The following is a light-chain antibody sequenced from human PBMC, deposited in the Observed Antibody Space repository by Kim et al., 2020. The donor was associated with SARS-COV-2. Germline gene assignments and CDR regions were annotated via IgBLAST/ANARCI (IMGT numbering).Light chain of an antibody. V-gene: IGLV1-47*02. CDR2: GNS. Sequence: QSVLTQPPSASGTPGQSVTISCSGRSSNVGKTYVYWYQQLPGTAPRLLIYGNSQRPSGVPERFSGSKSGTSASLAISGLRSEDEADYYCSAWDETLSAQVFGGGTQLTVL. CDR1: SSNVGKTY. CDR3: SAWDETLSAQV. J-gene: IGLJ2*01.